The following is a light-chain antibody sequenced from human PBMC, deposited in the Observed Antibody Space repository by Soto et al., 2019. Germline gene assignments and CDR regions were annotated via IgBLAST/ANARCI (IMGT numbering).Light chain of an antibody. CDR3: QQRTKWPSST. CDR2: DAS. CDR1: QSVSSY. J-gene: IGKJ5*01. Sequence: EIVLTQSPATLSLSPGERATHSCRASQSVSSYLAWYQQKPGQAPRLLIYDASNRATGIPARFSGSGSGTDFTLTISSLEPEDFAVYYCQQRTKWPSSTFGQGIRLEIQ. V-gene: IGKV3-11*01.